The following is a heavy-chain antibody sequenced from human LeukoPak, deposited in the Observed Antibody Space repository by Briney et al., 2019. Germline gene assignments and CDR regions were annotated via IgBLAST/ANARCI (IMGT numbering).Heavy chain of an antibody. Sequence: GGSLRLSCAASGFTFSSYAMSWVRQAPGKGLEWVSTINDSGGNTYYTDSVKGRFAISRDNSKNTLYLHMNSLGAEDTALYYCVSFAPYDAFDIWGQGTMVTVSS. CDR2: INDSGGNT. J-gene: IGHJ3*02. CDR3: VSFAPYDAFDI. V-gene: IGHV3-23*01. CDR1: GFTFSSYA.